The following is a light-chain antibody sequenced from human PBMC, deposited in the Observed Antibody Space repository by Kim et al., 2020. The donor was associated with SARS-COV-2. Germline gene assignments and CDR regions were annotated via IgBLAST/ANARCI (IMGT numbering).Light chain of an antibody. CDR2: LNSDGSH. V-gene: IGLV4-69*01. CDR1: RGHSTDA. CDR3: QTRGTGKGVV. Sequence: VKLTCTLGRGHSTDAIAWHHQAPEKGPRFWMMLNSDGSHITGDGVPDRFSGSSSGAERYLFISSLQTEDEGDYYCQTRGTGKGVVFGGGTQLTVL. J-gene: IGLJ2*01.